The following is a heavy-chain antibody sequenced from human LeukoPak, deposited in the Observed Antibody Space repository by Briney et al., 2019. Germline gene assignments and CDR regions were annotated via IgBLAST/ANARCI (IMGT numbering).Heavy chain of an antibody. CDR2: IGTAGDT. CDR1: GFTFRDYD. D-gene: IGHD1-1*01. Sequence: GSLRLSCSASGFTFRDYDLHWVRQATGKGLEWVSAIGTAGDTYYTGSVQDRFTISRENAKHSLYLQMNSLRDGDTALYYCARVAKERVGGVYYFDYWGQGTLVTVSS. V-gene: IGHV3-13*01. J-gene: IGHJ4*02. CDR3: ARVAKERVGGVYYFDY.